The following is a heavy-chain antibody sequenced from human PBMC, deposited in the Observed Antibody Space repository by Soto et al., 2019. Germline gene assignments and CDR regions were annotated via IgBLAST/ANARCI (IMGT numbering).Heavy chain of an antibody. CDR2: INEDGSHT. D-gene: IGHD6-19*01. V-gene: IGHV3-74*01. CDR1: EFTFRNYW. Sequence: EVQLVESGGGLVQPGGSLRLSCKGSEFTFRNYWMHWVRQAPGKGLVWVARINEDGSHTDHADSVKGRFGISRDNAKNTLFLQMNRLRADDTGLYYCVRGSSGRPGIDYWGQGTLLTVSS. CDR3: VRGSSGRPGIDY. J-gene: IGHJ4*02.